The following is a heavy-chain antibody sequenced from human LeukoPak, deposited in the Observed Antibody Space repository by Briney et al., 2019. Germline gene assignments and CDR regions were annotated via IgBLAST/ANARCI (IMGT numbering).Heavy chain of an antibody. V-gene: IGHV4-34*01. CDR2: INHSGST. CDR1: GGSFSGYY. Sequence: SETLSLTCAVYGGSFSGYYWSWIRQPPGEGLEWIGEINHSGSTNYNPSLKSRVTISVDASKNQFSLKLSSVTAADTAVYYCARDVDTDDYWGQGTLVTVSS. J-gene: IGHJ4*02. CDR3: ARDVDTDDY. D-gene: IGHD5-18*01.